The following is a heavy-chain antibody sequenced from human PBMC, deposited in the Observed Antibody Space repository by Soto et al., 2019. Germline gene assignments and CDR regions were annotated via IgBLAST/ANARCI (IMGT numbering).Heavy chain of an antibody. CDR3: ARDPLYCSGGSCYRYFDL. Sequence: QVQLQESGPGLVKPSQTLSLTCTVSGGSISSGDYYWSWIRQPPGKGLEWIGYIYYSGSTYYNPSLKSRVTISVDTSKTQFSLKLSSVTAADTAVYYCARDPLYCSGGSCYRYFDLWGRGTLVTVSS. D-gene: IGHD2-15*01. V-gene: IGHV4-30-4*01. J-gene: IGHJ2*01. CDR2: IYYSGST. CDR1: GGSISSGDYY.